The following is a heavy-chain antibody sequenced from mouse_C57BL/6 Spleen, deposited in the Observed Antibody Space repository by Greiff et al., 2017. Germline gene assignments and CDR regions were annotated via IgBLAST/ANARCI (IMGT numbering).Heavy chain of an antibody. D-gene: IGHD1-1*01. Sequence: VQPPPSGPGLVQPSPSLSIPRPVSCFSLTSSGVHWGRPSPGKGLEWRGVIWSGGSTDYNAAFLSRLSISKDNSKSQVFFKMNSLQADDTAIYYCAREGGSSPFAYWGQGTLVTVSA. V-gene: IGHV2-2*01. CDR2: IWSGGST. J-gene: IGHJ3*01. CDR3: AREGGSSPFAY. CDR1: CFSLTSSG.